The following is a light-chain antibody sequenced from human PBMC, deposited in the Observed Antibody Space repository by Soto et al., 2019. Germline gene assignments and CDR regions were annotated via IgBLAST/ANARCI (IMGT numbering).Light chain of an antibody. J-gene: IGLJ3*02. V-gene: IGLV2-14*01. CDR3: TSFTTTNTWV. CDR1: SSDVGSYNF. Sequence: QSALTQPNSVSGSPGQSITISCTGTSSDVGSYNFVSWFQQHPGKAPKLIIYEVTNRPSGGSYRFSGSKSGNTASRTISGLHAEDEADYYGTSFTTTNTWVFCGGTKLTV. CDR2: EVT.